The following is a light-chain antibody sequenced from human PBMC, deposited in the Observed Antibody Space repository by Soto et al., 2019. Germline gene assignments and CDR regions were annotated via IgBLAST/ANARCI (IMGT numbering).Light chain of an antibody. CDR1: QSVASN. CDR3: QQYNNWPPLT. V-gene: IGKV3D-15*01. J-gene: IGKJ4*01. CDR2: SAS. Sequence: EILMTQSPAILSVSPGEGATLSCRASQSVASNLAWYQQKPGQAPRLLIYSASTRATGVPARFSGSGSGTEFTLTISSLQSEDFAVYYCQQYNNWPPLTFGGGTKVEIK.